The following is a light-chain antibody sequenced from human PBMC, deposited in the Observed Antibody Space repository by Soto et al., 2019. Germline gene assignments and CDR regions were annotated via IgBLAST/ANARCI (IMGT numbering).Light chain of an antibody. V-gene: IGLV2-14*01. CDR3: ASLTTTNFV. Sequence: QSALTQPASVSGSPGQSITISCTGTSSDVGAYNLVSWYQHLPDKAPKLIISEVTNRPSGVSDRFSGSKSGNTASLTISGLQDEDEADYYCASLTTTNFVFGSGTQLTVL. CDR1: SSDVGAYNL. CDR2: EVT. J-gene: IGLJ7*01.